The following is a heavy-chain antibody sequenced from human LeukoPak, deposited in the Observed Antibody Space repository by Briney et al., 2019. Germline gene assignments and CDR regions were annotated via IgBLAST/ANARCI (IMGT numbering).Heavy chain of an antibody. CDR3: TTEVPEYSSGWYSQH. Sequence: GGSLRLSCTASGFTFGDYAMSWFRQAPGKGLEWVGFIRSKAYGGTTEYAASVKGRFTLSRDDSKSIAYLQMNSLKTEDTAVYYCTTEVPEYSSGWYSQHWGQGTLVTVSS. CDR1: GFTFGDYA. J-gene: IGHJ1*01. D-gene: IGHD6-19*01. V-gene: IGHV3-49*03. CDR2: IRSKAYGGTT.